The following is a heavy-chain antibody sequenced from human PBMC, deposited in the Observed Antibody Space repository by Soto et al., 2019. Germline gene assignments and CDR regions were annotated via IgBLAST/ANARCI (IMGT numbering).Heavy chain of an antibody. V-gene: IGHV1-58*01. J-gene: IGHJ5*02. CDR3: AASAPFYDYVWGSYRYDGWFDP. Sequence: SVKVSCKASGFTFTSSAVQWVLQARGQRLEWIGWIVVGSGNTNYAQKFQERVTITRDMSTSTAYMELSSLRSEDTAVYYCAASAPFYDYVWGSYRYDGWFDPWGQGTLVTVSS. CDR2: IVVGSGNT. D-gene: IGHD3-16*02. CDR1: GFTFTSSA.